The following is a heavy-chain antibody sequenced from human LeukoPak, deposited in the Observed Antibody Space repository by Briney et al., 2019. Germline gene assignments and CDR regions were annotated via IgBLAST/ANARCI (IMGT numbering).Heavy chain of an antibody. CDR2: INPNSGGT. CDR1: EYTFTGYF. Sequence: ASVKVSCKASEYTFTGYFMHWVRQAPGPGLEWMGWINPNSGGTNYAQKFQGRVTMTRDTSISTVYMELSSLRSDDTAVYYCATGDDYFDYWGQGTLVTVSS. J-gene: IGHJ4*02. D-gene: IGHD4-17*01. CDR3: ATGDDYFDY. V-gene: IGHV1-2*02.